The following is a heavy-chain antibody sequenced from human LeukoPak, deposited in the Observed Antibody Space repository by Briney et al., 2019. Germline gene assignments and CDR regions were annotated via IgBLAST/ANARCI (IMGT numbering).Heavy chain of an antibody. CDR3: ARRMVQLWPYDAFDI. Sequence: SETLSLTCAVSGGSISSSNWWSWVRQPPGKGLEWIGKIYHSGSTNYNPSLKSRVTISVDKSKNRFSLKLSSVTAADPAVYYCARRMVQLWPYDAFDIWGQGTMVTVSS. CDR2: IYHSGST. D-gene: IGHD5-18*01. J-gene: IGHJ3*02. CDR1: GGSISSSNW. V-gene: IGHV4-4*02.